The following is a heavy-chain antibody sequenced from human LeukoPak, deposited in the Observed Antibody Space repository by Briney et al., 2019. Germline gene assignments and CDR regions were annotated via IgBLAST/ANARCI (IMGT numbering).Heavy chain of an antibody. D-gene: IGHD5-24*01. Sequence: SVKVSCKASGGTFSSYAISWVRQAPGQGLEWMGGIIPIFGTANYAQKFQGRVTMTRDTSTSTVYMELSSLRSEDTAVYYCARARQMATIDYWGQGTLVTVSS. J-gene: IGHJ4*02. V-gene: IGHV1-69*05. CDR2: IIPIFGTA. CDR1: GGTFSSYA. CDR3: ARARQMATIDY.